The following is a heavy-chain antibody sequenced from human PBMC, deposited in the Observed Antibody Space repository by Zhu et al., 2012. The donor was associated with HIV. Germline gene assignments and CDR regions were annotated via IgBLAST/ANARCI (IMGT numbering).Heavy chain of an antibody. J-gene: IGHJ5*02. D-gene: IGHD3-22*01. CDR1: GYSISSGYY. Sequence: QVQLQESGPGLVKPSETLSLTCAVSGYSISSGYYWGWIRQPPGKGLEWIGSIYHSGSTYYNPSLKSRVTISVDTSKNQFSLKLSSVTAADTAVYYCARAYSSGQPGWFDPWGQGTLVTVSS. V-gene: IGHV4-38-2*01. CDR3: ARAYSSGQPGWFDP. CDR2: IYHSGST.